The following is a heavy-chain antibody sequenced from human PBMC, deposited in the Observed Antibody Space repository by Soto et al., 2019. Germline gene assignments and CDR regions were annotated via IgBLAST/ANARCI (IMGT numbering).Heavy chain of an antibody. V-gene: IGHV1-69*13. CDR3: ARESSPQDYGDLDY. CDR2: IIPIFGTA. CDR1: GGTFSSYA. Sequence: GASVKVSCKASGGTFSSYAISWVRQAPGQGLEWMGGIIPIFGTANYAQKFQGRVTITADESTSTAYMELSSLRTEDTAVYYCARESSPQDYGDLDYWGPGTLVTVSS. J-gene: IGHJ4*02. D-gene: IGHD4-17*01.